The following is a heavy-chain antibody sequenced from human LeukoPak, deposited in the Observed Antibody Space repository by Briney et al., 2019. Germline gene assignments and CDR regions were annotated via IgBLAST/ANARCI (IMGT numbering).Heavy chain of an antibody. D-gene: IGHD3-10*01. Sequence: GSLRLSCAASGFTFSSYAMTWVRQAPGKGLEWVSVISGSGGRSYYADSVKGRFTVSRDNSNNTLYLQMNSLRAEDTAIYYCAKDRLWFGDLDYWGQGTLVTVSS. CDR1: GFTFSSYA. J-gene: IGHJ4*02. CDR3: AKDRLWFGDLDY. CDR2: ISGSGGRS. V-gene: IGHV3-23*01.